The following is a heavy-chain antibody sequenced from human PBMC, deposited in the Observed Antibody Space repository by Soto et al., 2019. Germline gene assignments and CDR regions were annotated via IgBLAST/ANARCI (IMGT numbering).Heavy chain of an antibody. V-gene: IGHV4-59*01. Sequence: QVQLQESGPGLVKPSETLSLTCTVSGDSISSYYWSWIRQPPGKGLEWIGYIYYSGSTNYNPSLKSRVTISVDMSKNQFSLKLSSVTAADTAVYYCARALTMVRGMDVWGKGTTVTVSS. J-gene: IGHJ6*04. CDR3: ARALTMVRGMDV. CDR1: GDSISSYY. CDR2: IYYSGST. D-gene: IGHD3-10*01.